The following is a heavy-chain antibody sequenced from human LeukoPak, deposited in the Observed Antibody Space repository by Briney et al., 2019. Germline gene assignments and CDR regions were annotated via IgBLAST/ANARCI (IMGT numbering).Heavy chain of an antibody. CDR3: ARAAAIRVYYFDY. CDR1: GYTFTGYY. CDR2: INPNSGGT. Sequence: ASVKVSCKASGYTFTGYYMHWVRQAPGQGLEWMGWINPNSGGTNYAQKFQGRVTMTRDTSISTAYMELSRLRSDDTAVYYCARAAAIRVYYFDYWGQGTLVTVFS. D-gene: IGHD2-15*01. V-gene: IGHV1-2*02. J-gene: IGHJ4*02.